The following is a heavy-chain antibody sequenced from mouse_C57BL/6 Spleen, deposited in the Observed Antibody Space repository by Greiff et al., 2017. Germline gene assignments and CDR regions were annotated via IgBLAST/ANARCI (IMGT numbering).Heavy chain of an antibody. CDR1: GFSLTSYG. V-gene: IGHV2-5*01. J-gene: IGHJ4*01. CDR3: AKGGTTVVASYYAMDY. Sequence: QVQLKESGPGLVQPSQSLSITCTVSGFSLTSYGVHWVRQSPGKGLEWLGVIWRGGSTDYNAAFMSRLSITKDNSKSQVFFKMNSLQADDTAIYYWAKGGTTVVASYYAMDYWGQGTSVTVSS. CDR2: IWRGGST. D-gene: IGHD1-1*01.